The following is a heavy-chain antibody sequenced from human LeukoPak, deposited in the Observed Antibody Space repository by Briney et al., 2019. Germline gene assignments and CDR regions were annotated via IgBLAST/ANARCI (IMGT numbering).Heavy chain of an antibody. CDR3: AREWRAGDPKGAFDI. J-gene: IGHJ3*02. D-gene: IGHD7-27*01. CDR1: GYTFTSYG. Sequence: ASVKVSCKASGYTFTSYGISWVRQAPGQGLEWMGGIIPIFGTANYAQKFQGRVTITTDESTSTAYMELSSLRSEDTAVYYCAREWRAGDPKGAFDIWGQGTMVTVSS. V-gene: IGHV1-69*05. CDR2: IIPIFGTA.